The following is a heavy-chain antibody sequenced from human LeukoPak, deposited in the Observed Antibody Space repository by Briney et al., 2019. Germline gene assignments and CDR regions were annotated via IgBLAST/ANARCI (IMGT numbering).Heavy chain of an antibody. CDR2: IYYSGTT. CDR1: GGSISNYY. J-gene: IGHJ5*02. D-gene: IGHD2-2*01. Sequence: SETLSLTCTVSGGSISNYYWSWIRQPPGKGLEWIGYIYYSGTTNYSPSLKSRVTISVDTSKNQFSLKLSSVTAADTAVYYCARYQLHFDPWGQGTLVTVSS. V-gene: IGHV4-59*01. CDR3: ARYQLHFDP.